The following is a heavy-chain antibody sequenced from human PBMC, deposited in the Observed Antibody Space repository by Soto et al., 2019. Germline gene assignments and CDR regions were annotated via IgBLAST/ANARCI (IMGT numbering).Heavy chain of an antibody. CDR1: GFTFSSHA. CDR3: AKDPTMIVVVTMVD. V-gene: IGHV3-23*01. J-gene: IGHJ4*02. CDR2: ISGSGGST. Sequence: PGGSLRLSCAASGFTFSSHAMSWVRQAPGKGLEWVSAISGSGGSTYYADSVKGRFTISRDNSKNTLYLQMNSLRAEDTAVYYCAKDPTMIVVVTMVDWGQGTLVTVSS. D-gene: IGHD3-22*01.